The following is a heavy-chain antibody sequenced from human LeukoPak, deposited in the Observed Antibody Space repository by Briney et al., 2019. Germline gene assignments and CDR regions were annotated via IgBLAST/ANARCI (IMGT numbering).Heavy chain of an antibody. CDR2: IYYSGST. V-gene: IGHV4-59*01. Sequence: PSETLSLTCTVSGGSISSYYWSWIRQPPGKGLEWIGYIYYSGSTNYNPSLKSRVTISVDTSKNQFSLKLSSVTAADTAVYYCARVRYYYDSSGYYPPYWYFDLWGRGTLVTVSP. CDR1: GGSISSYY. J-gene: IGHJ2*01. D-gene: IGHD3-22*01. CDR3: ARVRYYYDSSGYYPPYWYFDL.